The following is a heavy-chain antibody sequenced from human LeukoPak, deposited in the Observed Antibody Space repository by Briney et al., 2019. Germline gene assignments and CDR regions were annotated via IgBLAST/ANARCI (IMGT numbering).Heavy chain of an antibody. CDR3: ARWYSSGWAFDY. Sequence: PSETLSLTCTVSGGTISSYYWNWIRQPPGKGLEWIEYIHYSGSTKYNPSLKSRVTISVDTSKNQFSLKLSSVTAADTAVYYCARWYSSGWAFDYWGQGTLVTVSS. D-gene: IGHD6-19*01. J-gene: IGHJ4*02. CDR1: GGTISSYY. CDR2: IHYSGST. V-gene: IGHV4-59*08.